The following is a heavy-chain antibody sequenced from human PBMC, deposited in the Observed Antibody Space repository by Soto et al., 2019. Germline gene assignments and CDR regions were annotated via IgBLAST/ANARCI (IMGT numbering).Heavy chain of an antibody. V-gene: IGHV3-23*01. J-gene: IGHJ4*02. CDR1: GFTFSSYA. CDR2: ISGSGGST. D-gene: IGHD6-19*01. CDR3: AKEIAVAGTLYFDY. Sequence: PVGSLRLSCAASGFTFSSYAMSWIRQAPGKGPEWVSAISGSGGSTYYEDSVKGRFTISRDNSKSTLYLQMNSLRAEDTAVYYCAKEIAVAGTLYFDYWGQGTLVTVSS.